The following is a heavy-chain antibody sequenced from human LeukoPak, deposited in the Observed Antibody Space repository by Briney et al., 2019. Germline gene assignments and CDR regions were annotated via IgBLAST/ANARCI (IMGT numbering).Heavy chain of an antibody. D-gene: IGHD3-22*01. CDR3: ARDYYDSSGGFDS. J-gene: IGHJ5*01. CDR2: INPNSGGT. Sequence: ASVKVSCKASGYTFTGYYMHWVRQAPGQGLEWMGWINPNSGGTNYAQKFQGRVTMTRDTSISTAYMELSRLRSDDTAVYYCARDYYDSSGGFDSWGQGTLVTVSS. V-gene: IGHV1-2*02. CDR1: GYTFTGYY.